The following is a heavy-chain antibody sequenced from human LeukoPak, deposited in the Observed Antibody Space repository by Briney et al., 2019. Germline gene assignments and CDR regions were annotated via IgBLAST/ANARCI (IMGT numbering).Heavy chain of an antibody. CDR3: ASDDFWSGYLHSPDY. CDR2: ISYDGSNK. Sequence: GRSLRLSCAASGFTFSSYGMHWVRQAPGKGLEWVAVISYDGSNKYYADSVKGRFTISRDNAKNSLYLQMNSLRAEDTAVYYCASDDFWSGYLHSPDYWGQGTLVTVSS. V-gene: IGHV3-30*03. J-gene: IGHJ4*02. CDR1: GFTFSSYG. D-gene: IGHD3-3*01.